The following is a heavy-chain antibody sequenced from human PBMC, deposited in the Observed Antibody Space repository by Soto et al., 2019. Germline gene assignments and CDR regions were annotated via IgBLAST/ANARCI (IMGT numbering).Heavy chain of an antibody. CDR3: AKLYCSGGSCYNWFDP. D-gene: IGHD2-15*01. J-gene: IGHJ5*02. CDR2: INHSGST. V-gene: IGHV4-34*01. Sequence: TSETLSLTCAVYGGSFSGYYWSWIRQPPGKGLEWIGEINHSGSTNYNPSLKSRVTISVDTSKNQFSLKLSSVTAADTAVYYCAKLYCSGGSCYNWFDPWGQGTLVTVS. CDR1: GGSFSGYY.